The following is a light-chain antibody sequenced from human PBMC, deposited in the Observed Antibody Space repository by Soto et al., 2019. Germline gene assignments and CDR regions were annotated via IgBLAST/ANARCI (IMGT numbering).Light chain of an antibody. CDR1: QDIDKY. V-gene: IGKV1-39*01. CDR2: ATS. CDR3: QQSYTVLFT. J-gene: IGKJ2*01. Sequence: DIQMTQSPSPLSASVGDRVTITCRASQDIDKYLNWYQQKPGEAPKLLISATSTLQRGVPTRFSGSGSVTEFTLTISSLQPEDFATYICQQSYTVLFTFGQGTTVEIK.